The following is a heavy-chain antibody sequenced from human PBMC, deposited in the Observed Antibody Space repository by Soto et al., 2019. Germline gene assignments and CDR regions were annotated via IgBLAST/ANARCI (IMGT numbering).Heavy chain of an antibody. Sequence: PGGSLRLSCAASGFSFSSLAMSWVRQTPGKGLEWVSFSSATGAGTYYADSVKGRFTISRDNSKNTLYLQMTSLRADDTAVYYCAKDRRAGGNYGFYSDFWGQGALVTVSS. D-gene: IGHD1-7*01. J-gene: IGHJ4*02. CDR3: AKDRRAGGNYGFYSDF. V-gene: IGHV3-23*01. CDR1: GFSFSSLA. CDR2: SSATGAGT.